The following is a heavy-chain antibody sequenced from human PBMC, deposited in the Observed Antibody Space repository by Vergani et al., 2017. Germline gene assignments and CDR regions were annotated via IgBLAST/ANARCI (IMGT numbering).Heavy chain of an antibody. CDR1: GYTFTSFG. CDR3: ARVLVVTLEYYYYYCMDV. D-gene: IGHD4-23*01. Sequence: QVQLVQSGAEVKKPGASVKVSCKASGYTFTSFGISWVRQAPGQGLEWMGWISAYNGNTNYAQKLQGRVTMTTDTSTSTAYMELRSLRSDDTAVYYCARVLVVTLEYYYYYCMDVWGKGTTVTVSS. CDR2: ISAYNGNT. V-gene: IGHV1-18*01. J-gene: IGHJ6*03.